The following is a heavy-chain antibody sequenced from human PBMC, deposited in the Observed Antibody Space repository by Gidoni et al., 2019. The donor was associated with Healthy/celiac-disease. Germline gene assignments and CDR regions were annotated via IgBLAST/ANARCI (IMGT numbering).Heavy chain of an antibody. D-gene: IGHD6-13*01. Sequence: VQLVESGGGVVQPGRSLRLSCAASGFTFSSYAMHWVRQAPGKGLEWVAVISYDGSNKYYADSVKGRFTISRDNSKNTLYLQMNSLRAEDTAVYYCARPIAAADNYYYYGMDVWGQGTTVTVSS. J-gene: IGHJ6*02. CDR2: ISYDGSNK. CDR3: ARPIAAADNYYYYGMDV. CDR1: GFTFSSYA. V-gene: IGHV3-30-3*01.